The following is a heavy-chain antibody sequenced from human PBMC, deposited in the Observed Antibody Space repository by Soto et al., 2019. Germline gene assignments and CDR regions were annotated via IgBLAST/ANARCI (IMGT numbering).Heavy chain of an antibody. J-gene: IGHJ6*02. Sequence: GGSLRLSCEASGFSFSTYSMHWVRQAPGKGLEWVSSIGRRSDIYYADSVKGRFTISRDSAKNSVSLQMNSLRDEDTAVYYCAREETAWPLAYGLDVWGQGTTVTVSS. V-gene: IGHV3-21*01. CDR2: IGRRSDI. D-gene: IGHD2-21*02. CDR1: GFSFSTYS. CDR3: AREETAWPLAYGLDV.